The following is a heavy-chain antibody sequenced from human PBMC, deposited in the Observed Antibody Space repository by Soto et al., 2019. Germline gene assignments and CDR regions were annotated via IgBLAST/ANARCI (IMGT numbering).Heavy chain of an antibody. CDR2: ISYDGSNK. D-gene: IGHD4-17*01. J-gene: IGHJ6*02. CDR3: ARDIPRYGDYPHDYYYYGMDV. CDR1: GFTFSSYA. V-gene: IGHV3-30-3*01. Sequence: QVQLVESGGGVVQPGRSLRLSCAASGFTFSSYAMHWVRQAPGKGLEWVAVISYDGSNKYYADSVKGRFTISRDNSKNTLYLQMNSRRAEDTAVYYCARDIPRYGDYPHDYYYYGMDVWGQGTTVTVSS.